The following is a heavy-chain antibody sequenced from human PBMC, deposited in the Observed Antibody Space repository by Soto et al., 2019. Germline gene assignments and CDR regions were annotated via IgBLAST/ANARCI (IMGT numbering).Heavy chain of an antibody. Sequence: SETLSLTCTVSDDSFRGADYYWSWIRQPLGKGPEWIGYTYYNGDTKYNPALKSRVTMSVDTSKNQFSLRLSSVTAADTAVDFYARARGEHYSWRIFDYWGQGTLVTVPS. CDR2: TYYNGDT. J-gene: IGHJ4*01. CDR3: ARARGEHYSWRIFDY. V-gene: IGHV4-61*08. CDR1: DDSFRGADYY. D-gene: IGHD1-20*01.